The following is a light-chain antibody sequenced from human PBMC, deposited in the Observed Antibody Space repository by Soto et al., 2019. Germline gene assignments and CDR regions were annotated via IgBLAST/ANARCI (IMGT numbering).Light chain of an antibody. CDR2: SNN. J-gene: IGLJ2*01. CDR1: RSNVGSNS. Sequence: QAVVTQPPSASGTPGQRVTISCSGSRSNVGSNSINWYQQLPGTAPRLLIYSNNQRPSGVPDRFSGSKSGTSASLAISGLQSEDEADYYCAAWDNSLNGVVFGGGTKPTVL. V-gene: IGLV1-44*01. CDR3: AAWDNSLNGVV.